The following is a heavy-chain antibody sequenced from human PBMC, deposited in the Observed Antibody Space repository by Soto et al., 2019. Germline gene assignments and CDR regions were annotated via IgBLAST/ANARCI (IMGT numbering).Heavy chain of an antibody. J-gene: IGHJ4*02. V-gene: IGHV3-23*01. CDR3: AKSPGAYYPSTFDY. CDR1: GFTFSSYA. Sequence: EVQLLESGGGLVQPGGSLRLSCAASGFTFSSYAMSWVRQAPGKGLEWVSATRDSGGTTYYADSVKGRFTISRDNSKSTLYLQMNSLRVEDTAIYYCAKSPGAYYPSTFDYWGQGSLVAVSS. D-gene: IGHD4-17*01. CDR2: TRDSGGTT.